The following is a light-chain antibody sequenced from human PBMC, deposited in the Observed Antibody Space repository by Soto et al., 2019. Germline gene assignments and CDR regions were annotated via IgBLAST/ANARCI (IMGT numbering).Light chain of an antibody. J-gene: IGKJ1*01. CDR1: QTIRSNY. CDR2: GAS. CDR3: QQYGSSPWT. V-gene: IGKV3-20*01. Sequence: ETVLTQSTGTLSLSPGERATLSCRASQTIRSNYLAWYRQTPGQAPSLLIYGASNRATGIADRFSGSGSGTDFTLIISRLEPEDFALYYCQQYGSSPWTFGQGTKVEIK.